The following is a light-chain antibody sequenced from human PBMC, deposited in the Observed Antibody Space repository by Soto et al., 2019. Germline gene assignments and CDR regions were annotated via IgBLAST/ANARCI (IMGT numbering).Light chain of an antibody. CDR1: SSDIGSYNY. J-gene: IGLJ1*01. Sequence: QSALTQPASVSGSPGQSITISCTGTSSDIGSYNYVSWYQQHPGKAPKLMIYEVSDRPSGVSSRFSGSKSGNTASLTLSGLQAEDGADYYGSSYTPSNPWVFETGTKLTGL. CDR3: SSYTPSNPWV. CDR2: EVS. V-gene: IGLV2-14*01.